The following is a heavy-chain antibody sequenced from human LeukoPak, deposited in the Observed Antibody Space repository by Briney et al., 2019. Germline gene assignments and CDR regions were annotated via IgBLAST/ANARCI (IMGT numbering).Heavy chain of an antibody. CDR3: AKDEYSYGYLEAFDI. CDR1: GFTFSSYA. J-gene: IGHJ3*02. V-gene: IGHV3-23*01. D-gene: IGHD5-18*01. Sequence: GGSMRLSCAASGFTFSSYAMSWVRQAPGKGLEWVSAINGSGGSTYYADSVKGRFTISRDNSKNTLYQQMNGLRAEDTAVYYCAKDEYSYGYLEAFDIWGQGTMVTVSS. CDR2: INGSGGST.